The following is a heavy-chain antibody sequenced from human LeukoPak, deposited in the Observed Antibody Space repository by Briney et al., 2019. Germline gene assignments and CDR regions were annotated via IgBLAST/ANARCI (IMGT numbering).Heavy chain of an antibody. V-gene: IGHV4-59*01. D-gene: IGHD3-9*01. CDR3: ARLTGYSSESWFDP. CDR1: GGSISSYY. J-gene: IGHJ5*02. CDR2: IYYSGST. Sequence: SETLSLTCTVSGGSISSYYWSWIRQPPGKGLEWIGYIYYSGSTNYNPSLKSRVTISVDTSKNQVSLKLSSVTAADTAVYYCARLTGYSSESWFDPWGQGTLVTVSS.